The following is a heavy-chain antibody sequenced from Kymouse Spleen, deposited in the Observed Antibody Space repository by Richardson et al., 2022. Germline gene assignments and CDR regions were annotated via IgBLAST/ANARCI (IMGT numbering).Heavy chain of an antibody. J-gene: IGHJ6*02. CDR2: IYYSGST. CDR1: GGSVSSGSYY. Sequence: QVQLQESGPGLVKPSETLSLTCTVSGGSVSSGSYYWSWIRQPPGKGLEWIGYIYYSGSTNYNPSLKSRVTISVDTSKNQFSLKLSSVTAADTAVYYCARV*KIGIVGAVYYYYGMDVWGQGTTVTVSS. CDR3: ARV*KIGIVGAVYYYYGMDV. V-gene: IGHV4-61*01. D-gene: IGHD1-26*01.